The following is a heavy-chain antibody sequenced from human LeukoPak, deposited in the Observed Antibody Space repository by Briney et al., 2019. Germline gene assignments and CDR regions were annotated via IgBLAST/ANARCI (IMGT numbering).Heavy chain of an antibody. CDR1: GYTFTNYA. Sequence: GASVKVSCKTSGYTFTNYAMHWVRRAPGQTIQWLAWINPANGYTRYSQHFQDRVTVSSDTSADTAYMELSSLRSEDKAIYYCEIRDGHTDHWGQGTLVTVSS. D-gene: IGHD5-24*01. CDR3: EIRDGHTDH. J-gene: IGHJ4*02. CDR2: INPANGYT. V-gene: IGHV1-3*03.